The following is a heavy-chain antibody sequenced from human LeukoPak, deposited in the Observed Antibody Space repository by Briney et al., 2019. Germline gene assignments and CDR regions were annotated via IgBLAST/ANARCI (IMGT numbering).Heavy chain of an antibody. CDR1: GFTFSSYG. D-gene: IGHD3-10*01. V-gene: IGHV3-30*18. CDR3: AKDRGSPLYTCFDS. Sequence: GRSLRLSCAASGFTFSSYGMHWVRQAPGKGLEWVAVISYDGSNKYYADSVKGRFTISRDNSKNTLYLQMNSLGADDTAVYYCAKDRGSPLYTCFDSWGQGTLVTVSS. CDR2: ISYDGSNK. J-gene: IGHJ4*02.